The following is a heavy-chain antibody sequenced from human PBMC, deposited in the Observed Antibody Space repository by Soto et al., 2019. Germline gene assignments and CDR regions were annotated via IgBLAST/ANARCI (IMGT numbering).Heavy chain of an antibody. V-gene: IGHV1-69*13. CDR2: IIPIFGTA. CDR3: ASAQYYYDSSGYYNPYNWFDP. D-gene: IGHD3-22*01. Sequence: GASVKVSCKASGGTFSSYAISWVRQAPGQGLEWMGGIIPIFGTANYAQKFQGRVTITADESTSTAYMELSSLRSEDTAVYYCASAQYYYDSSGYYNPYNWFDPWGQGTLVTVSS. J-gene: IGHJ5*02. CDR1: GGTFSSYA.